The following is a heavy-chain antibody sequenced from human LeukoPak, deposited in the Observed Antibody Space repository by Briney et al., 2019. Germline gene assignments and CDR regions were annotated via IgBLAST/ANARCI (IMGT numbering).Heavy chain of an antibody. CDR1: GFTFSSYA. J-gene: IGHJ4*02. CDR2: ISGSGGST. D-gene: IGHD3-22*01. Sequence: GGSLRLSCAASGFTFSSYAMSWVRQAPGKGLEWVSAISGSGGSTYYADSVKGRSTISRDNSKNTLYLQMNSLRAEDTAVYYCAKLPYYYDSSGYPTLGGVDYWGQGTLVTVSS. V-gene: IGHV3-23*01. CDR3: AKLPYYYDSSGYPTLGGVDY.